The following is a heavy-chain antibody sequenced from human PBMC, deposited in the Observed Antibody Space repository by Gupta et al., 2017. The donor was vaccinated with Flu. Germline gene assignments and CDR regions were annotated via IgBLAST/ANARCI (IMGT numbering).Heavy chain of an antibody. D-gene: IGHD3-10*01. CDR3: AKVTSGFTYGGYFDY. CDR2: ITSSGGGT. Sequence: YAMSWVRQAPGKGLESVSSITSSGGGTYYADSVKSRFTISRDNSKNTLYLQMNSLRAEDTAIYYCAKVTSGFTYGGYFDYWGQGTLVTVSS. CDR1: YA. J-gene: IGHJ4*02. V-gene: IGHV3-23*01.